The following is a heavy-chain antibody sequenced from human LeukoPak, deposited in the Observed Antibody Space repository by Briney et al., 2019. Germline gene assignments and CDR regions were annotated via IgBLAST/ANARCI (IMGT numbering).Heavy chain of an antibody. D-gene: IGHD2-2*02. CDR1: GFTFSSYA. V-gene: IGHV3-23*01. Sequence: GGSLRLSCAASGFTFSSYAMSWVRQAPGKGLEWVSAISGSGGSTYYADPVKGRFTISRDNAKNSLYLQMNSLRDEDTAVYYCARVEDIVVVPAAIGPDYWGQGTLVTVSS. CDR2: ISGSGGST. J-gene: IGHJ4*02. CDR3: ARVEDIVVVPAAIGPDY.